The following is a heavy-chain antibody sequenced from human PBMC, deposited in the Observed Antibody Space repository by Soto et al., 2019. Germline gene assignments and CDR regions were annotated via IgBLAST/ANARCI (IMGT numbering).Heavy chain of an antibody. CDR3: ARVSGGYSGYDWAFDL. V-gene: IGHV3-13*01. D-gene: IGHD5-12*01. J-gene: IGHJ4*02. Sequence: PGGSLRLSCAASGFTFSSYAMHWVRQPTGKGLEWVSGMGTAGDTYYPGSVKGRFTISRENAKNSLYLQMNSLRAGDTAVYYCARVSGGYSGYDWAFDLWGQGTRVTVSS. CDR2: MGTAGDT. CDR1: GFTFSSYA.